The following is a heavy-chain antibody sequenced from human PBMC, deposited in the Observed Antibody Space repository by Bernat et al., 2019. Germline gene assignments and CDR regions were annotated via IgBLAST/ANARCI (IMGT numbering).Heavy chain of an antibody. CDR3: ARVEYSSSWYASDY. CDR1: GFTFSSYE. Sequence: EVQLVESGGGLAQPGGSLRLSCAASGFTFSSYEMNWVRQAPGKGLEWVSYISSSGSTIYYADSVKGRFTISRDNAKNSLYLQMNSLRAEDTAVYYCARVEYSSSWYASDYWGQGTLVTVSS. D-gene: IGHD6-13*01. V-gene: IGHV3-48*03. CDR2: ISSSGSTI. J-gene: IGHJ4*02.